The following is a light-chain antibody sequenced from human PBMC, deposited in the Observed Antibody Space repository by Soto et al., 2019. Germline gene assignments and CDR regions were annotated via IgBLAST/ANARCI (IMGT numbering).Light chain of an antibody. CDR2: NAD. Sequence: DIQMTQSPSSLSPSVGDRVTITCRPSQDINRWLAWYQQKPGKAPKILIYNADTLESGVPSRFSGSGYGTEFILTISSLQPDDFATYYCQQFSLYWAFGQGTKWIS. CDR1: QDINRW. CDR3: QQFSLYWA. V-gene: IGKV1-5*01. J-gene: IGKJ1*01.